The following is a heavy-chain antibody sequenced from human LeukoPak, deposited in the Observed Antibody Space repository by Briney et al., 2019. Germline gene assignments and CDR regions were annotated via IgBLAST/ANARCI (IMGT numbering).Heavy chain of an antibody. J-gene: IGHJ5*02. Sequence: SETLSLTCTVSGGSISSDDYYWGWIRQPPGKGLEWIGTIFYDGDTYYSPSLKSRVTVSVDTSKNQFSLKLSSVTAADTAVYYCARSGYSAAGFDPWGQGTLVTVSS. CDR3: ARSGYSAAGFDP. V-gene: IGHV4-39*07. D-gene: IGHD5-18*01. CDR2: IFYDGDT. CDR1: GGSISSDDYY.